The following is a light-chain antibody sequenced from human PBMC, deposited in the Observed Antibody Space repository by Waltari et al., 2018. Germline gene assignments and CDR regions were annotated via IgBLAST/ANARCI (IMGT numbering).Light chain of an antibody. CDR1: QSVSTY. J-gene: IGKJ1*01. V-gene: IGKV3-11*01. Sequence: EIVLTQSPATLSLSPGERATLSCRASQSVSTYLAWYQQKPGHVPRLLIYGASNRATGIPARFSGSGSGTDFTLTISSLEPEDFAVYYCQQRISWLGWTFGQGTKVEIK. CDR3: QQRISWLGWT. CDR2: GAS.